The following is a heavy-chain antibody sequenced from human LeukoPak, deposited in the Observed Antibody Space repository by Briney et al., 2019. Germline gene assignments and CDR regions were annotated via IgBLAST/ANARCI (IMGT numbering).Heavy chain of an antibody. V-gene: IGHV3-7*01. CDR2: IKQDGSEK. CDR1: GFTFSNYG. CDR3: AKSRIQGFDP. J-gene: IGHJ5*02. Sequence: GGSLRLSCAASGFTFSNYGVHWVRQAPGKGLEWVANIKQDGSEKYYVDSVKGRFTISRDNAKNSLYLQMNSLRAEDTAVYYCAKSRIQGFDPWGQGTLVTVSS. D-gene: IGHD5-18*01.